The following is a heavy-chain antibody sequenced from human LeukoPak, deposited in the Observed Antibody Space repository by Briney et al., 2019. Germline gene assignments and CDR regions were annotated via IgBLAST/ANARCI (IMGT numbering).Heavy chain of an antibody. J-gene: IGHJ4*02. CDR1: GGSFSGYY. V-gene: IGHV4-34*01. CDR3: ASGPLLSSGYYYGYY. Sequence: PSETLSLSCAVYGGSFSGYYWSWIRQPPGKGLEWIGEINHSGSTNYNPSLNSRVTISVDTSKNQFSLKLSSVTAADTAVYYCASGPLLSSGYYYGYYWGQGTLVTVSS. D-gene: IGHD3-22*01. CDR2: INHSGST.